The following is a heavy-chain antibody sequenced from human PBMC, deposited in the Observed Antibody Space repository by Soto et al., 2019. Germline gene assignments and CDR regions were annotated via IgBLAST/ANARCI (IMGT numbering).Heavy chain of an antibody. CDR3: ARTTYYYYMDV. D-gene: IGHD4-17*01. V-gene: IGHV4-30-2*02. J-gene: IGHJ6*03. Sequence: SETLSLTCAVSGGSISSGGYSWSWIRQPPGKGLEWIGYIYHSGSTYYNPSLKSRVTISVDRSKNQFSLKLSSVTAADTAVYYCARTTYYYYMDVWGKGTTVTVP. CDR1: GGSISSGGYS. CDR2: IYHSGST.